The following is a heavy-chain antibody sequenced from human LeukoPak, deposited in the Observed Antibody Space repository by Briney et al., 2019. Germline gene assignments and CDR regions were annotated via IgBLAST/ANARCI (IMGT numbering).Heavy chain of an antibody. CDR1: GGSISSYY. D-gene: IGHD4-17*01. Sequence: SETLSLTCTVSGGSISSYYWSWIRQPPGKGLEWIGYIYYSGSTNYNPSLKSRVTISVDTSKNQFSLKLSSVTAADTAVYYCASHQVDYGDYVNAFDIWGQGTMVTVSS. CDR3: ASHQVDYGDYVNAFDI. CDR2: IYYSGST. V-gene: IGHV4-59*08. J-gene: IGHJ3*02.